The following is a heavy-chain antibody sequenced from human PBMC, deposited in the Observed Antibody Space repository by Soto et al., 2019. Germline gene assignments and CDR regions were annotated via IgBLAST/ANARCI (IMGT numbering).Heavy chain of an antibody. D-gene: IGHD5-18*01. CDR2: MNSKTDCGTT. Sequence: WPSKRLACAASVLTFRNAWMRWVRQDQGTGLEWVGRMNSKTDCGTTDYAAPVKVSVTISRDDSKNTLSLQMNSLKTEDTAVYYCTTDAPGTGMSRIDYGMDVWGQGATGTVS. V-gene: IGHV3-15*01. J-gene: IGHJ6*02. CDR1: VLTFRNAW. CDR3: TTDAPGTGMSRIDYGMDV.